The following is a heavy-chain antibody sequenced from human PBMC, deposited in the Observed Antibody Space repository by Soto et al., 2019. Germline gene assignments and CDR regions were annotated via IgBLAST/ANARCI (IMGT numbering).Heavy chain of an antibody. J-gene: IGHJ6*02. CDR3: ARVLTVAARPYYYGMDV. CDR1: GGTFSSYA. Sequence: QVQLVQSGAEVKKPGSSVKVSCKASGGTFSSYAISWVRQAPGQGLEWMGGIIPIFGAANYAQKFQGRVPINGDESTSTADMELSSLRSEDTAVYYCARVLTVAARPYYYGMDVWGQGTTVTVSS. D-gene: IGHD6-6*01. V-gene: IGHV1-69*12. CDR2: IIPIFGAA.